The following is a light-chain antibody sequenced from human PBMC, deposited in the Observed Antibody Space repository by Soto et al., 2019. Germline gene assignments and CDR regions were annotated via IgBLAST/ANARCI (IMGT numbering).Light chain of an antibody. CDR1: QTIRSNY. J-gene: IGKJ1*01. CDR3: QQYGSSPWT. V-gene: IGKV3-20*01. CDR2: GAS. Sequence: ETVLTQSPGTLSLSPGERATLSCRARQTIRSNYLAWYRQTPGQAPRLLIYGASNRATAIADRFSGSGSGTDFTLIISRLEPEDFALYYCQQYGSSPWTFGQGTKVEIK.